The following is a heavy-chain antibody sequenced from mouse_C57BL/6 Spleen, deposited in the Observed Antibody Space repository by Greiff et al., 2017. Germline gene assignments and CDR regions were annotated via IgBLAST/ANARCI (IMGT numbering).Heavy chain of an antibody. CDR1: GYTFTSYW. CDR2: IHPNSGST. Sequence: QVQLQQPGAELVKPGASVKLSCKASGYTFTSYWMHWVKQRPGQGLEWIGMIHPNSGSTNYNEKFKSKATLTVDKSSSTAYMQLSSLTSEDSAVYYGARGGDDYDDYFDYGGQGTTLTVSS. CDR3: ARGGDDYDDYFDY. D-gene: IGHD2-4*01. V-gene: IGHV1-64*01. J-gene: IGHJ2*01.